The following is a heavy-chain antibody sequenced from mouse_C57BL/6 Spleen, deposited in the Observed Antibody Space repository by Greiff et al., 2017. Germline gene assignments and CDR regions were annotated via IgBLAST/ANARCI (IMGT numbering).Heavy chain of an antibody. J-gene: IGHJ3*01. V-gene: IGHV1-54*01. CDR1: GYAFTNYL. D-gene: IGHD2-5*01. CDR3: ARCEYYSNLFAY. CDR2: INPGSGGT. Sequence: QVQLQQSGAELVRPGTSVKVSCKASGYAFTNYLIEWVKQRPGQGLEWIGVINPGSGGTNYNEKFKGKATLTADKSSSTAYMQLSSLTSEDSAVYFCARCEYYSNLFAYWGQGTLVTVSA.